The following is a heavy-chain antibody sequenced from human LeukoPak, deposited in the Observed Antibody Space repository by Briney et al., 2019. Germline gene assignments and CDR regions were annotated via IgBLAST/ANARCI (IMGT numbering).Heavy chain of an antibody. V-gene: IGHV1-2*02. CDR3: ARVKVTMVRGVMFPFDP. CDR2: INPNSGGT. J-gene: IGHJ5*02. CDR1: RHTFTGYY. D-gene: IGHD3-10*01. Sequence: ASVNVSCKASRHTFTGYYMHWVRQAPGQGLEWMGWINPNSGGTNYAQKFQGRVTMTRDTSISTAYMELSRLRSDDTAVYYCARVKVTMVRGVMFPFDPWGQGTLVTVSS.